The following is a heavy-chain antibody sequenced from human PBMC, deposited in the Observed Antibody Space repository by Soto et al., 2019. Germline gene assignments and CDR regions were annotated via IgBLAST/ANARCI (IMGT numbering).Heavy chain of an antibody. CDR3: ARTLAP. Sequence: QVQLQESGPGLVKPSQTLSLTCTVSGASISSGGYYWTWIRQPPGKGLEWIGYIYYSGSTYYTPAVTRRVTIPVATSKHPFSLKLSSVTAADTTVYYCARTLAPWGQGTLVTVSS. J-gene: IGHJ5*02. V-gene: IGHV4-31*03. CDR1: GASISSGGYY. D-gene: IGHD3-3*02. CDR2: IYYSGST.